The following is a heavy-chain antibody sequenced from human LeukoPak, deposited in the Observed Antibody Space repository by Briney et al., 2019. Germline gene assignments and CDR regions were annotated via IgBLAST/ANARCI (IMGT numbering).Heavy chain of an antibody. D-gene: IGHD4-23*01. CDR3: ARLLDPDYGGNSNPKLNWFDP. Sequence: SEPLSLTCAVYGGSFSGYFWSWIRQPPGKGLAWIGEINHSGSTNYNPSLKSRVTISVDTSKNQFSLKLSSVTAADTAVYYCARLLDPDYGGNSNPKLNWFDPWGEGTLVTVYS. V-gene: IGHV4-34*01. J-gene: IGHJ5*02. CDR2: INHSGST. CDR1: GGSFSGYF.